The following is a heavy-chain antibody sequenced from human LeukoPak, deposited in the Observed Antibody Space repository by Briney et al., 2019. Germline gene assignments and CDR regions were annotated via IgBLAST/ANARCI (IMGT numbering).Heavy chain of an antibody. J-gene: IGHJ4*02. V-gene: IGHV1-2*02. D-gene: IGHD3-9*01. CDR1: GFTFSSYA. CDR3: ARGEYFDWFIMAQDY. Sequence: GRSLRLSCAASGFTFSSYAMHWVRQAPGQGLEWMGWINPNSGGTNYAQKFQGRVTMTRDTSISTAYMELSRLRSDDTAVYYCARGEYFDWFIMAQDYWGQGTLVTVSS. CDR2: INPNSGGT.